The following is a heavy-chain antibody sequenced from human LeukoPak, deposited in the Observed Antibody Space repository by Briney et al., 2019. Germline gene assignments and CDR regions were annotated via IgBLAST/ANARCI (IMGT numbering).Heavy chain of an antibody. Sequence: GRSLRLSGAASGFTFSSYGMHWVRQAPGKGLEWVAVISYDGSNKYYADSVKGRFTISRDNSKNTLYLQMNSLRAEDTAVYYCAKGEITIYYYYGMDVWGKGTTVTVSS. CDR1: GFTFSSYG. CDR2: ISYDGSNK. CDR3: AKGEITIYYYYGMDV. D-gene: IGHD3-10*01. V-gene: IGHV3-30*18. J-gene: IGHJ6*04.